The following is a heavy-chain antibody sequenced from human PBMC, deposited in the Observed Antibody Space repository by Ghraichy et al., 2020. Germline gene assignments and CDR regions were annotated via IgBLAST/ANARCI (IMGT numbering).Heavy chain of an antibody. V-gene: IGHV3-23*01. D-gene: IGHD4-23*01. J-gene: IGHJ6*02. CDR3: AKDKEDGTNSYYYYYGMDV. CDR1: GFTFSNYG. CDR2: ISGSGGST. Sequence: GGSLRLSCAASGFTFSNYGMSWVRQAPGKGLEWVSRISGSGGSTYYADFVKGRFTISRDNSKNTLYLQMNSLRAEDTAVYYCAKDKEDGTNSYYYYYGMDVWGQGTTVTVSS.